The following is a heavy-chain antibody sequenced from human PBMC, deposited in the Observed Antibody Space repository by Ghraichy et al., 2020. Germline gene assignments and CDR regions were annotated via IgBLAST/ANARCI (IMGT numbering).Heavy chain of an antibody. CDR1: GYTFTSYG. D-gene: IGHD6-19*01. Sequence: ASVKVSCKASGYTFTSYGISWVRQAPGQGLEWMGWISAYNGNTNYAQKLQGRVTMTTDTSTSTAYMELRSLRSDDTAVYYCARDRYGSGWYPLGAFDIWGQGTMVTVSS. V-gene: IGHV1-18*01. CDR3: ARDRYGSGWYPLGAFDI. J-gene: IGHJ3*02. CDR2: ISAYNGNT.